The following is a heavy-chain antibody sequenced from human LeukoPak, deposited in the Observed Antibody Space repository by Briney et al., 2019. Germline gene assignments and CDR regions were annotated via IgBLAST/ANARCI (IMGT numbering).Heavy chain of an antibody. Sequence: SETLSLTCAVSGDSISSNNWWSWVRQPPGKGLEWIGEIYHSGSTNYNPSLKSRVTISVDKSKNQFSLKVTSVTAADTAVYYCAKHKAVGATSEYFDYWGQGTLVTVSS. D-gene: IGHD1-26*01. CDR1: GDSISSNNW. CDR2: IYHSGST. CDR3: AKHKAVGATSEYFDY. J-gene: IGHJ4*02. V-gene: IGHV4-4*02.